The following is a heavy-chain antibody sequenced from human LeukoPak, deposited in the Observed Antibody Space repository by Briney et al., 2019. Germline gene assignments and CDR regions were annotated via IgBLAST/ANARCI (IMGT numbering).Heavy chain of an antibody. CDR2: ISSGSDYI. CDR1: GFSSYS. V-gene: IGHV3-21*01. J-gene: IGHJ4*02. CDR3: ARDRAVRYFDY. Sequence: GGSLRLSCAASGFSSYSLNWVRQAPGKGLEWVSSISSGSDYIYYADSVKGRLTISRDNSKNTLYLEMNSLRAEDTAVYYCARDRAVRYFDYWGQGTLVTVSS.